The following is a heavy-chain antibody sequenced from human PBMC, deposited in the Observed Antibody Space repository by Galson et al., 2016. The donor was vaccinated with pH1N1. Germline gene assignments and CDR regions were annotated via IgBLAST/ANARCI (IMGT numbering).Heavy chain of an antibody. D-gene: IGHD2-2*01. CDR3: ARDEKCGTSSCYRQIDY. CDR2: INSRNTNI. Sequence: SLRLSCAASGFPFSSYTMNWVRQAPGKGLEWVSSINSRNTNIYYADSVRGRFTISRDNAQNSLYLHMNTLRPEDTALYFCARDEKCGTSSCYRQIDYWGQGTPVTVSS. V-gene: IGHV3-21*06. CDR1: GFPFSSYT. J-gene: IGHJ4*02.